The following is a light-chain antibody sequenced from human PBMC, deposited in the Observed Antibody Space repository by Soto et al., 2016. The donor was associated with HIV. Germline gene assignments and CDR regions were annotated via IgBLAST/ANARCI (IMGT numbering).Light chain of an antibody. CDR2: GKS. CDR3: NSRDSSGNHVV. CDR1: IPRSYY. Sequence: SGLTQDPTVSVALGQTVRITCQGDIPRSYYASWYQQKPGQAPVLVIYGKSKRPSGIPDRFSGSNSGDTGSLTITGAQAEDEADYYCNSRDSSGNHVVFGGGTKLIVL. V-gene: IGLV3-19*01. J-gene: IGLJ3*02.